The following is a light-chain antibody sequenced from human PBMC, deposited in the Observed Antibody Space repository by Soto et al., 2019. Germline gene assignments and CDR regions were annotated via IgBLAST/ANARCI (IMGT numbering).Light chain of an antibody. CDR2: EVT. CDR1: SSDVGLYNY. J-gene: IGLJ1*01. CDR3: CSYTTSSTRV. V-gene: IGLV2-14*01. Sequence: ALTQPASVSGSPGQSIAISCTGSSSDVGLYNYVSWYQQHPGKVPKLIIYEVTNRPSGVSNRFSGSKSGNTASLTISGLQAEDEADYYCCSYTTSSTRVFGSGTKVTVL.